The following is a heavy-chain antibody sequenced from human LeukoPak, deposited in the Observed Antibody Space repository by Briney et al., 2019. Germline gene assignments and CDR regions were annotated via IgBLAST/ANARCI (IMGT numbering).Heavy chain of an antibody. Sequence: GGSLRLSCAASGFIVSTNYMSWVRQAPGKGPEWVSVLYSDDRTYYADSVKGRFTISRDNSKNTLYLQMNTLRAEDTAMYYCAREVNGYADYWGQGTLVTVSS. V-gene: IGHV3-53*01. CDR1: GFIVSTNY. CDR2: LYSDDRT. D-gene: IGHD5-18*01. CDR3: AREVNGYADY. J-gene: IGHJ4*02.